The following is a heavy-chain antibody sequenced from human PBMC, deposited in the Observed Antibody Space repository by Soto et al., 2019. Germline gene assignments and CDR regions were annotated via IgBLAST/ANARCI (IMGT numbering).Heavy chain of an antibody. CDR3: ARLPTYSDRRGSLHLDY. CDR2: IYYSGST. CDR1: GGSISSGGYY. Sequence: PSETLSLTCTVSGGSISSGGYYWSWIRQHPGKGLEWIGYIYYSGSTYYNPSLKSRVTISVDTSKNQFSLKLSSVTAADTAVYYCARLPTYSDRRGSLHLDYWGQGTLVTVSS. V-gene: IGHV4-31*03. J-gene: IGHJ4*02. D-gene: IGHD3-22*01.